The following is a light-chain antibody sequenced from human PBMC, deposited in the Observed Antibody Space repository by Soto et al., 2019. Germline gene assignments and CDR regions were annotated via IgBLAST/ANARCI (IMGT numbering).Light chain of an antibody. Sequence: QSVLTQPASASGTPGQRVTISCSGSSSNIGSNNVNWYQQLPGTAPKLLIYTNNQRPSGVPDRFSGSKAGTSASLAISGLQSADEADYYCASWDDSLNGGVFGGGTKLTVL. CDR2: TNN. CDR1: SSNIGSNN. J-gene: IGLJ3*02. CDR3: ASWDDSLNGGV. V-gene: IGLV1-44*01.